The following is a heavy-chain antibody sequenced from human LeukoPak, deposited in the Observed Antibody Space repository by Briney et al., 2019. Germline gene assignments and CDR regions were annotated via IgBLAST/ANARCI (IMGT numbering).Heavy chain of an antibody. Sequence: GGSLRLSCAASGFTFGNYAMHWVRQAPGKGLEWVSLISGDVSSTYYTDSVKGRFTVSRDNSKNSLYLQMNSLRTEDTALYYYAKAGLSGWHYFDYWGQGTLVTVSS. CDR2: ISGDVSST. D-gene: IGHD6-19*01. J-gene: IGHJ4*02. CDR1: GFTFGNYA. V-gene: IGHV3-43*02. CDR3: AKAGLSGWHYFDY.